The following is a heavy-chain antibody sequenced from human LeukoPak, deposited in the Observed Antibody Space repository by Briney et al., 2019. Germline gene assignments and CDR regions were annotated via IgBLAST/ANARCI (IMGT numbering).Heavy chain of an antibody. V-gene: IGHV1-69*01. Sequence: SVKVSCKASGGTFSSYAISWLRQAPGQGLEWIGGIIPIFGTANYAQKFQGRVTITADESTSTAYMELSSLRSEDTAVYYCARPDIVVVPAAIDAYYYYYYYMDVWGKGTTVTVSS. CDR1: GGTFSSYA. J-gene: IGHJ6*03. CDR2: IIPIFGTA. CDR3: ARPDIVVVPAAIDAYYYYYYYMDV. D-gene: IGHD2-2*01.